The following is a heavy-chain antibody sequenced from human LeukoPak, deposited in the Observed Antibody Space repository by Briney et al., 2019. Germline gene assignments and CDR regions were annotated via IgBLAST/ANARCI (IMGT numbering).Heavy chain of an antibody. CDR1: GFTLSSYW. CDR2: IKQDGSEK. Sequence: PGGSLRLSCAASGFTLSSYWMSWVRQAPGKGLEWVANIKQDGSEKYYVDSVKGRFTISRDNAKNSLYLQMNSLRAEDTAVYYCARDRVVDMITFGGVIGDFDYWGQGTLVTVSS. CDR3: ARDRVVDMITFGGVIGDFDY. V-gene: IGHV3-7*01. J-gene: IGHJ4*02. D-gene: IGHD3-16*02.